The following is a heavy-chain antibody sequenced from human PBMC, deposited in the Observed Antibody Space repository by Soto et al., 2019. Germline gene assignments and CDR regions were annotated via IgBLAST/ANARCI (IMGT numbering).Heavy chain of an antibody. V-gene: IGHV4-31*03. CDR3: ATGCWGSPLNRFDS. D-gene: IGHD7-27*01. CDR2: STYTGVT. CDR1: GVSISGCY. J-gene: IGHJ5*01. Sequence: PSETLSLTCTVSGVSISGCYWSWIRHRPGRGLEWIGCSTYTGVTYYSPSLKSRISISVDTSKNQFSLTLNSVTAADTAVYYCATGCWGSPLNRFDSWGQGNLVTVAS.